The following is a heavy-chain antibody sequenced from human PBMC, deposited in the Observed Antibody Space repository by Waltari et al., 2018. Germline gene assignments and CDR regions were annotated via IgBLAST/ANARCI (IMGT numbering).Heavy chain of an antibody. V-gene: IGHV1-69*04. CDR2: IIPMLDRI. CDR1: GGTLRRYG. Sequence: QGQLVQSGPDVKKPGATVKVSCTASGGTLRRYGVSWVRQAPGQGLEWLGRIIPMLDRIHYEEKFQGRVTISADKSTNTLYMELSTLKSEDTAVYYCARSISILGTALDVWGQGTTVIVSS. D-gene: IGHD3-3*02. CDR3: ARSISILGTALDV. J-gene: IGHJ6*02.